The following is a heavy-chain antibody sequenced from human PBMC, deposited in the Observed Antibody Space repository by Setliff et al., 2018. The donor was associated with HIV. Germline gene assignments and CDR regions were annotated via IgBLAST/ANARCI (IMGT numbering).Heavy chain of an antibody. CDR3: VRDSQGYYDTGDLYYGRIDS. CDR1: GFTFSDYY. CDR2: ISGVGSSV. D-gene: IGHD3-22*01. V-gene: IGHV3-11*04. J-gene: IGHJ4*02. Sequence: PGGSLRLSCAASGFTFSDYYMTWIRHVPGKGLEWVSHISGVGSSVYYADSVKGRFTISRDNAKNSLFLQMNSLRVEDTAVYYCVRDSQGYYDTGDLYYGRIDSWGQGTLVTVSS.